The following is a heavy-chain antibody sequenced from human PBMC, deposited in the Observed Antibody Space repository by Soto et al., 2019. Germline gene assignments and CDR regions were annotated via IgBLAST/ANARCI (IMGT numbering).Heavy chain of an antibody. CDR1: GYSFISYS. V-gene: IGHV1-46*01. CDR2: INPSGGST. D-gene: IGHD5-12*01. J-gene: IGHJ4*02. CDR3: ARSSGPDY. Sequence: SVEVSCKASGYSFISYSMQWVRQAPGQGLEWMGIINPSGGSTSYAQKFQGRVTMTRDTSTSTVYMELSSLRSEDTAMYYCARSSGPDYWGQGTLVTVSS.